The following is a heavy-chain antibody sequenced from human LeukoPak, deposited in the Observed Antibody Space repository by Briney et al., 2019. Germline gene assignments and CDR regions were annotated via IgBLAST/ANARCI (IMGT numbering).Heavy chain of an antibody. CDR1: GYTFTGYY. J-gene: IGHJ4*02. CDR3: ARVIAAAGFDY. CDR2: INPSGGST. V-gene: IGHV1-46*01. D-gene: IGHD6-13*01. Sequence: ASVKVSCKASGYTFTGYYMHWVRQAPGQGLEWMGIINPSGGSTSYAQKFQGRVTMTRDMSTSTVYMELSSLRSEDTAVYYCARVIAAAGFDYWGQGTLVTVSS.